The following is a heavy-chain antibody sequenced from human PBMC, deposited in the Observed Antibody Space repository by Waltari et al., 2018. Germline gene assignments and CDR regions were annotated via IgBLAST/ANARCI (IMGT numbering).Heavy chain of an antibody. D-gene: IGHD3-16*02. CDR2: IYWNDDK. CDR3: APSPPGHLGELSPPRYFDY. V-gene: IGHV2-5*01. J-gene: IGHJ4*02. Sequence: QITLKESGPTLVKPTQTLTLTCTFSGFSLSTSGVGVGWIRQPQGKALEWLAIIYWNDDKRYSPPPRSSPTITKDTSQNQLILTMTTRDPLDTPTYYCAPSPPGHLGELSPPRYFDYWGQGTLVTVSS. CDR1: GFSLSTSGVG.